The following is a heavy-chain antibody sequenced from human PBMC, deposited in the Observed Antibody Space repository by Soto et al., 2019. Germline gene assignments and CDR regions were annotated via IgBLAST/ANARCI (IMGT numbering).Heavy chain of an antibody. J-gene: IGHJ4*02. CDR2: MNPNSGNT. V-gene: IGHV1-8*01. Sequence: ASVKVSCKVSGYTFTSYDINWVRQATGQGLEWMGWMNPNSGNTGYAQKFQGRVTMTRNTSISTAYMELSSLRSEDTAVYYCAILTTNYDILTAPIRPYWGQGTLVTVLL. CDR3: AILTTNYDILTAPIRPY. CDR1: GYTFTSYD. D-gene: IGHD3-9*01.